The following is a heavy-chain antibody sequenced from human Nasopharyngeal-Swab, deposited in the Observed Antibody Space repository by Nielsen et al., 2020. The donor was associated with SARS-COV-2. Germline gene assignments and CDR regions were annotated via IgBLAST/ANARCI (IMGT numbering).Heavy chain of an antibody. CDR1: GFTFDDYA. J-gene: IGHJ4*02. CDR2: ISWNSDNL. Sequence: GGSLRLSCAASGFTFDDYAMHWVRQAPGKGLEWVSCISWNSDNLGYADSVKGRFTISRDNAKNSLFLQINSLRAEDTAVYYCARDYGGWFDYWGQGTLVTVSS. CDR3: ARDYGGWFDY. V-gene: IGHV3-9*01. D-gene: IGHD4-23*01.